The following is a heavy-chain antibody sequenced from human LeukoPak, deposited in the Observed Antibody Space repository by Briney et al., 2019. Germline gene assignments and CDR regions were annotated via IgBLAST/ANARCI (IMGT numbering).Heavy chain of an antibody. V-gene: IGHV3-23*01. CDR3: ARGGSQPITMHVFDY. Sequence: GGSLRLSCAASGFTFSSYAVSWVRQAPGKGLEWVSAISGSGGSTYYADSVKGRFTISRDNSKNTLYLQMNSLRAEDTAVYYCARGGSQPITMHVFDYWGQGTLVTVSS. CDR2: ISGSGGST. D-gene: IGHD3-10*01. J-gene: IGHJ4*02. CDR1: GFTFSSYA.